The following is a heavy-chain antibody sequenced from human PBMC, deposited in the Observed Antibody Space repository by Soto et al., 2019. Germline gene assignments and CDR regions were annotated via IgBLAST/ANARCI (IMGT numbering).Heavy chain of an antibody. Sequence: GGSIRLSCAASGFTLSSYLMSWVRQAPGKGLEWVANIKQDGSEKYYVDSVKGRFTISRDNAKNSLYLQMNSLRAEDTAVYYCARDLYVHYDYIWGSYRYTGPAFDYWGQGTLVTVSS. CDR1: GFTLSSYL. CDR2: IKQDGSEK. V-gene: IGHV3-7*01. J-gene: IGHJ4*02. CDR3: ARDLYVHYDYIWGSYRYTGPAFDY. D-gene: IGHD3-16*02.